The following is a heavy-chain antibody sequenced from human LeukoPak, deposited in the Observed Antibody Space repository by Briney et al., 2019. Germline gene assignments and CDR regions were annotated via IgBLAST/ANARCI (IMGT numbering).Heavy chain of an antibody. CDR1: GFTFSTYW. CDR3: AKGSAAHRPYYFDY. D-gene: IGHD6-13*01. Sequence: GGSLTLSCAASGFTFSTYWITWVRQAPGKGLEWFTAITGSGDDTYYADSVKGRFPLSRDNSKDTLFLQLSSLRAEDTAVYHCAKGSAAHRPYYFDYWGRGALVTVSS. V-gene: IGHV3-23*01. CDR2: ITGSGDDT. J-gene: IGHJ4*02.